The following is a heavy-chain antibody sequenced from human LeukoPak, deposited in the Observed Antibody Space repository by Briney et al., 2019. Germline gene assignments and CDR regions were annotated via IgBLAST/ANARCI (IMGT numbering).Heavy chain of an antibody. CDR3: ARLGRFGALLPYYYYMDV. V-gene: IGHV4-61*02. D-gene: IGHD3-10*01. CDR1: GGSISSGSHY. J-gene: IGHJ6*03. CDR2: VYSSGST. Sequence: SETLSLTCTVSGGSISSGSHYWTWIRQPAGKGLEYIGRVYSSGSTDSNPSLRSRLTMSVDTSKNQLSLKLTSVTAADTAVYYCARLGRFGALLPYYYYMDVW.